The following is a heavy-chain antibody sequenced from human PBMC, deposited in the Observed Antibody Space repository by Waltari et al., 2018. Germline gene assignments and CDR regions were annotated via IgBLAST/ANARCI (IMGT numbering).Heavy chain of an antibody. D-gene: IGHD3-22*01. J-gene: IGHJ4*02. CDR2: VSSSGSNT. Sequence: EVQLVESGGGLVQPGGSLRLSCAASGFTFNAYAMNWVRQAPGKGLEWVSSVSSSGSNTYYVDSVKGRFTISRDNSKDTLFLQMNSLTAEDTAIYYCSKDDRGYYKSSDDWGQGTLVTVSS. V-gene: IGHV3-23*04. CDR1: GFTFNAYA. CDR3: SKDDRGYYKSSDD.